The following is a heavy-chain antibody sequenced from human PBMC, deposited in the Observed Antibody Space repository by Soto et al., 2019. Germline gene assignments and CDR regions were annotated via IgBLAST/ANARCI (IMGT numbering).Heavy chain of an antibody. CDR3: ARDLNRAAIFAALDS. CDR2: ISYDGSNE. D-gene: IGHD3-3*01. V-gene: IGHV3-30*03. J-gene: IGHJ4*02. Sequence: VAVISYDGSNEYYVDSVKGRFTISRDNSKNTLYLQMYSLRAEDTAVYYCARDLNRAAIFAALDSWGQGTLVTVAS.